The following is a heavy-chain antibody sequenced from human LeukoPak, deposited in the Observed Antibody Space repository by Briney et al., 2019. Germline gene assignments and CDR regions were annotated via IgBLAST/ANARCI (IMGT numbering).Heavy chain of an antibody. J-gene: IGHJ4*02. V-gene: IGHV5-51*01. D-gene: IGHD4-23*01. CDR1: GYSFTSYW. CDR2: IYPGDSDT. CDR3: ARHGSGGKGRGHFDY. Sequence: GESLRISCKGSGYSFTSYWIGWVRQMPGKGLEWMGIIYPGDSDTRYSPSSQGQVTISADKSISTAYLQWSSLKASDTAMYYCARHGSGGKGRGHFDYWGQGTLVTVSS.